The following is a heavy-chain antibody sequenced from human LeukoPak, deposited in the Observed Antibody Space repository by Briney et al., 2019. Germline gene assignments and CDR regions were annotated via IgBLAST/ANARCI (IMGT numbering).Heavy chain of an antibody. D-gene: IGHD4-17*01. V-gene: IGHV4-59*01. CDR2: IYYTGST. Sequence: SETLSLTCTVSGGSISSYYWSCIRQPPGKGLEWIGYIYYTGSTNYNPSLKSRVTISADTSNNQFSLRLDSVTAADTAVYYCATRQRNDYGLMGFDYWGQGTLVTVSS. CDR1: GGSISSYY. J-gene: IGHJ4*02. CDR3: ATRQRNDYGLMGFDY.